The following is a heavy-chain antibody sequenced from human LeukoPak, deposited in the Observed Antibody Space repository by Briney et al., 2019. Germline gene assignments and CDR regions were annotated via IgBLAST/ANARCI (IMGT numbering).Heavy chain of an antibody. V-gene: IGHV3-7*01. J-gene: IGHJ6*03. CDR1: GFTFSSYW. D-gene: IGHD3-3*01. CDR3: ARVGRRFLEWLLSKYYYYYYMDV. Sequence: GGSLRLSCAASGFTFSSYWMSWVRQAPGKGLEWVANIKKDGSEKYYVDSAKGRFTISRDNAKTSLYLQMNSLRAEDTAVYYCARVGRRFLEWLLSKYYYYYYMDVWGKGTTVTVSS. CDR2: IKKDGSEK.